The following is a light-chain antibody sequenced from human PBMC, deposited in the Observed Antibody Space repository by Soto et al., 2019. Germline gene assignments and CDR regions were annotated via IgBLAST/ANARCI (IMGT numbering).Light chain of an antibody. CDR2: VAS. V-gene: IGKV3-20*01. Sequence: EIVLTQSPGTISLSPGERATLSCRASQSISIRLAWYQQKPGQAPRLLISVASSRATGIPDRFRGSGSGTDFTLTISSLEPQDFAVYFCQQYESLTWTFGQGTKVDIK. J-gene: IGKJ1*01. CDR1: QSISIR. CDR3: QQYESLTWT.